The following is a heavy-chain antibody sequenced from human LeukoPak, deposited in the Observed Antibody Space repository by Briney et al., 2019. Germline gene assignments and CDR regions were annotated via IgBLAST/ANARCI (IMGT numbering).Heavy chain of an antibody. CDR1: GYTFTSYY. J-gene: IGHJ6*03. CDR3: ARGVTGIYYYYYMDV. CDR2: INPSGGST. Sequence: ASVKVSCKASGYTFTSYYMHWVRQAPGQGLEWVGIINPSGGSTSYAQRFQGRVTLTRDMSTSTIYLDLSSLRSDDTAVYYCARGVTGIYYYYYMDVWGKGTTVTVSS. V-gene: IGHV1-46*01. D-gene: IGHD3-10*01.